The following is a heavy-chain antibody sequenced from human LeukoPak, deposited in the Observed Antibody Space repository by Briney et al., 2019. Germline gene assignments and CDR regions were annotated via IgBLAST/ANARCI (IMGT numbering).Heavy chain of an antibody. Sequence: GASVKVSCKASGYTFTSYGISWVRQAPGQGLEWMGWIIAYNGNANYVQRLQGRVTLTTDTSTSTAHMELRSLGSDDTAVYYCAREAYTTGADYWGQGTLVTVSS. CDR3: AREAYTTGADY. D-gene: IGHD3-16*01. V-gene: IGHV1-18*01. CDR1: GYTFTSYG. J-gene: IGHJ4*02. CDR2: IIAYNGNA.